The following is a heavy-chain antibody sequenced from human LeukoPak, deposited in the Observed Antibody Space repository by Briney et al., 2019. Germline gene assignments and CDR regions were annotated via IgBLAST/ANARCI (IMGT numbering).Heavy chain of an antibody. J-gene: IGHJ6*02. D-gene: IGHD6-19*01. V-gene: IGHV4-31*03. CDR2: IYYSGST. CDR1: GGSISSGGYY. CDR3: ARGRGSRYSSGWYPGYYYYGMDV. Sequence: SETLSLTCTVSGGSISSGGYYWSWIRQHPGKGLEWIGYIYYSGSTYYNPSLKSRVPISVDTSKNQFSLKLSSVTAADTAVYYCARGRGSRYSSGWYPGYYYYGMDVWGQGTTVTVSS.